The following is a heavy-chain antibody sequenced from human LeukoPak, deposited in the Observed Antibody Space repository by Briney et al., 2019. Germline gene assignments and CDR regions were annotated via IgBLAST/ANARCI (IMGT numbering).Heavy chain of an antibody. D-gene: IGHD5-12*01. Sequence: PGGSLRLSCAASGFPFSSYAMHWVRQAPGKGLEYVSAISGNGDSTYYANSVKGRFTISRDNSKNTLYLQMNSLRPEDTALYYCAKDLSGGNSGYELDYWGQGTLVTVSS. CDR1: GFPFSSYA. CDR3: AKDLSGGNSGYELDY. CDR2: ISGNGDST. J-gene: IGHJ4*02. V-gene: IGHV3-64*01.